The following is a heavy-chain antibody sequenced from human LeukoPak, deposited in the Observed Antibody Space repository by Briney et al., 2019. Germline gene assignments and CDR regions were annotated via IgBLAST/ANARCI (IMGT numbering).Heavy chain of an antibody. V-gene: IGHV1-46*01. Sequence: ASVKVSCKASGYTFTSYYMHWVRQAPGQGLEWMGIINPSGGSTSYAQKFQGRVTMTRDTSTSTVYMELSSLRSEDTAVYYCARDPRHIAAAGENLDYWGQGTLVTVSS. D-gene: IGHD6-13*01. CDR1: GYTFTSYY. CDR2: INPSGGST. J-gene: IGHJ4*02. CDR3: ARDPRHIAAAGENLDY.